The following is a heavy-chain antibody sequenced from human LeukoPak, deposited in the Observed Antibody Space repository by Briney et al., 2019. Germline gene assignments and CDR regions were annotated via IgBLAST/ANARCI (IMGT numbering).Heavy chain of an antibody. CDR2: INPNSGGT. J-gene: IGHJ4*02. V-gene: IGHV1-2*02. CDR3: ARDRLYSRGRDFDY. CDR1: GNIFTDYY. D-gene: IGHD3-22*01. Sequence: ASVKVSCKASGNIFTDYYIHWVRRAPGLGLEWMGWINPNSGGTDYAQNFQGRVTMTRDTSISTAYMELSRLTSDDTAVYYCARDRLYSRGRDFDYWGQGTLVTVSS.